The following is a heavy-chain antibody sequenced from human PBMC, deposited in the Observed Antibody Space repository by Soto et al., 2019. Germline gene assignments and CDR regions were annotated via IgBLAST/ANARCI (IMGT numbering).Heavy chain of an antibody. CDR1: GFTFCSYA. V-gene: IGHV3-30-3*01. Sequence: QVQLVGSGGGVVQPGGSLRLSCVASGFTFCSYAMHWVRQTPGKGLEWVAVISYDGANQYYADSVKGRFTISRDTSKNTLYLQMNSLRAEDTAVYYCARGDNFYDSSGYYYWGQGTLVTVSS. J-gene: IGHJ4*02. CDR2: ISYDGANQ. D-gene: IGHD3-22*01. CDR3: ARGDNFYDSSGYYY.